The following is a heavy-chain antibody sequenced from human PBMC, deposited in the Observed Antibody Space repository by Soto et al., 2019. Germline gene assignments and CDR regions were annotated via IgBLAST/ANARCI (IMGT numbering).Heavy chain of an antibody. CDR1: GYTFTSYG. V-gene: IGHV1-18*01. D-gene: IGHD4-17*01. Sequence: VQVVQSGAEVKKPGASVKVSCKASGYTFTSYGISWVRQAPRQGLEWMGWISAYNGDTNYAHKFQGRVVMTIDTSTSTAYMELRSLRADDTALYYCARDTEAYYYGMDVWGQGTTVTVSS. CDR2: ISAYNGDT. J-gene: IGHJ6*02. CDR3: ARDTEAYYYGMDV.